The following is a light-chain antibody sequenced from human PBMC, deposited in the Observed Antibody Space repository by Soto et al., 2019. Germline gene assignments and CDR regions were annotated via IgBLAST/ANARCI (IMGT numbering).Light chain of an antibody. Sequence: QSALTQPPSASGSPGQSVTISCTGTSSDVGDYNYVSWYQQHPGKAPKLMLYEVTKRPSGVPDRFSGSKSGNTASLTVSGLQAEDEADYYCSSYGGSDNFVVFGGGTKVTVL. CDR3: SSYGGSDNFVV. CDR1: SSDVGDYNY. V-gene: IGLV2-8*01. J-gene: IGLJ2*01. CDR2: EVT.